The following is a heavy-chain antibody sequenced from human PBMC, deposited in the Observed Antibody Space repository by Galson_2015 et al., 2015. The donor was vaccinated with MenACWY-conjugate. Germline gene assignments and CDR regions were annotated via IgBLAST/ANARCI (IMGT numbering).Heavy chain of an antibody. V-gene: IGHV3-48*03. Sequence: SLRLSCAASGFTFSHHGMNWVRQAPGKGLEWPSYISASGGTIYYADSLKGRFTISRDNAKNSLYLQMDSLRPEDTAVYYCARDLSSSWYSAFDFWGQGTLVTVSS. CDR3: ARDLSSSWYSAFDF. CDR2: ISASGGTI. CDR1: GFTFSHHG. D-gene: IGHD6-13*01. J-gene: IGHJ3*01.